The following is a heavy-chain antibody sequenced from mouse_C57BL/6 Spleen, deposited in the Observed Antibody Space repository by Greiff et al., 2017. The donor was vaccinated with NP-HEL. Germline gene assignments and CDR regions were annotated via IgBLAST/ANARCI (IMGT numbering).Heavy chain of an antibody. J-gene: IGHJ4*01. Sequence: QVQLKQPGAELVRPGSSVKLSCKASGYTFTSYWMHWVKQRPIQGLEWIGNIDPSDSETHYNQKFKDKATLTVDKSSSTAYMQLSSLTSEDSAVYYCARALRTGAAMDYWGQGTSVTVSS. D-gene: IGHD1-1*01. CDR2: IDPSDSET. V-gene: IGHV1-52*01. CDR1: GYTFTSYW. CDR3: ARALRTGAAMDY.